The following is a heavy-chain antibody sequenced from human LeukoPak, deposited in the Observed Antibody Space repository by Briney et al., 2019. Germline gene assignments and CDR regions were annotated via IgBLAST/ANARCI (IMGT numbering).Heavy chain of an antibody. Sequence: GASVKVSCKASGYTFTSYGISWVRQAPGQGLEWMGWISAYNGNTNYAQKLQGRVTMTTDTSTSTAYMELRSLRSDDTAVYYCARDLSIDCGGDCYSGFDYWGQGTLVTVSS. CDR1: GYTFTSYG. CDR3: ARDLSIDCGGDCYSGFDY. CDR2: ISAYNGNT. J-gene: IGHJ4*02. D-gene: IGHD2-21*02. V-gene: IGHV1-18*01.